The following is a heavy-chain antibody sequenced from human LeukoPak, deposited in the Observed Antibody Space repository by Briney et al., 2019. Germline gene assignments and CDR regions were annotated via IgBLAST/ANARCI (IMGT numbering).Heavy chain of an antibody. D-gene: IGHD6-13*01. J-gene: IGHJ4*02. V-gene: IGHV3-20*04. CDR2: INWNGGST. CDR3: ARGGSSSWYPPFDY. CDR1: GFTFDDYG. Sequence: GGSLRLSCAASGFTFDDYGMSWVRQAPGKGLEWVSGINWNGGSTGYADSVKSRFTISRDNAKNSLYLQMNSLRAEDTALYYCARGGSSSWYPPFDYWGQGTLVTVSS.